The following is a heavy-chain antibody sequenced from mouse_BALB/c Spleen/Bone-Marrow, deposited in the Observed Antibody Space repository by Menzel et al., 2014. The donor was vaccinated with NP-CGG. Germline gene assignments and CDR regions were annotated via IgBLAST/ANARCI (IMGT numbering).Heavy chain of an antibody. CDR1: GYTFSSYW. J-gene: IGHJ1*01. CDR2: ILPGSGST. V-gene: IGHV1-9*01. Sequence: QVQLKESGAELMKPGASVKISCKATGYTFSSYWIEWVKQRPGHGLEWIGEILPGSGSTNYNEKFKGKATFTADTSSNTDYMQRSSRTSEDSSVYYLARGGVRGGYWYFDVWGAGTTVTVSS. D-gene: IGHD2-14*01. CDR3: ARGGVRGGYWYFDV.